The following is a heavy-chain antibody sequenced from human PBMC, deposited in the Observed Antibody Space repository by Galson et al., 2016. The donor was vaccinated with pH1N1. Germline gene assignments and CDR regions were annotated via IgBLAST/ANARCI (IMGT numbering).Heavy chain of an antibody. CDR1: GYKFTTYW. D-gene: IGHD2-21*01. CDR2: IYPDDSDT. CDR3: ARGLLSGFDP. V-gene: IGHV5-51*03. J-gene: IGHJ5*02. Sequence: QSGAEVKKPGESLKISCEVFGYKFTTYWIGWVRQMPGKGLEWMGIIYPDDSDTRSNPAFQGQVTISVDKSINTAYLQWNSLKASDTAIYYCARGLLSGFDPWGQGTLVIVSS.